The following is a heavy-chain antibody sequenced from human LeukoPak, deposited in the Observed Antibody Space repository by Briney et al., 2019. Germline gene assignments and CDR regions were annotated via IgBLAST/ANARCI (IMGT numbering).Heavy chain of an antibody. CDR1: GFTFSSYW. CDR3: ARDRGYSIDY. V-gene: IGHV3-74*01. CDR2: INGDGSST. J-gene: IGHJ4*02. D-gene: IGHD5-18*01. Sequence: PGGSLRHSCAASGFTFSSYWMHWVRQAPGKGLVWLSLINGDGSSTSYADSVKGRLTISRDNAKNTLYVQLNSLRAEDTAVYYCARDRGYSIDYWGQGTLVTVSS.